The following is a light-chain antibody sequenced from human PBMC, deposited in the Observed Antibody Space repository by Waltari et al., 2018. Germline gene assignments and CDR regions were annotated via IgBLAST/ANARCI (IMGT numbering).Light chain of an antibody. CDR2: EVS. J-gene: IGLJ1*01. V-gene: IGLV2-23*02. CDR1: SRDVGSYDL. Sequence: QSALTQPASVSGSPGQSLTISCTGPSRDVGSYDLLSWYQQHPGKAPKLMIYEVSERPSGVSNRFSDSKSGNTASLTISGLQAEDEADYYCCSFASTPSYVFGTGTKVTVL. CDR3: CSFASTPSYV.